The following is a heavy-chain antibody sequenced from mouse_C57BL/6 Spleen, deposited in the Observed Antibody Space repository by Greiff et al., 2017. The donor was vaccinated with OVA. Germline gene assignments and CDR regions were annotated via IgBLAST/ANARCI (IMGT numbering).Heavy chain of an antibody. CDR1: GYAFSSYW. CDR3: ARSGNGKHDFDF. J-gene: IGHJ1*03. Sequence: VQLQQSGAELVKPGASVKISCKASGYAFSSYWMNWVKQRPGKGLEWIGQIYPGDGDTNYNGKFKGKATLTADKSSRTAYMQLSRLTSEESAVYFCARSGNGKHDFDFWGTGTTVTVSS. V-gene: IGHV1-80*01. CDR2: IYPGDGDT. D-gene: IGHD3-1*01.